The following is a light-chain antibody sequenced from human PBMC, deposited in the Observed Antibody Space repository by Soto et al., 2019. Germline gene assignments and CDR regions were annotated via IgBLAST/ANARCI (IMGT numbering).Light chain of an antibody. V-gene: IGLV2-18*02. CDR1: SSDVGSYSR. CDR3: SSHADSNSYV. Sequence: QSALTQPPSVSGSPGQSVTISCSGTSSDVGSYSRVSWYQQSPGTAPKLLIYQVSNRPSGVPDRFAGSKSGNTASLTISGLQADDEADYYCSSHADSNSYVFGTGTKLTFL. J-gene: IGLJ1*01. CDR2: QVS.